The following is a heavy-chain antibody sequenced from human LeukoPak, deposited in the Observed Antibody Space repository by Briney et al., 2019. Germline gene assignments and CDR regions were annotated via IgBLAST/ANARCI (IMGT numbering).Heavy chain of an antibody. Sequence: SETLSLTCTVSGGSISSTNYYWDWIRQPPGKGLEWIGSIYYSGSTYYNPSLKSRVTISVDTSKNQFSLKLSSVTAADTAVYYCAREWYTAMVRTNWFDPWGQGTLVTVSS. J-gene: IGHJ5*02. CDR1: GGSISSTNYY. CDR3: AREWYTAMVRTNWFDP. V-gene: IGHV4-39*07. CDR2: IYYSGST. D-gene: IGHD5-18*01.